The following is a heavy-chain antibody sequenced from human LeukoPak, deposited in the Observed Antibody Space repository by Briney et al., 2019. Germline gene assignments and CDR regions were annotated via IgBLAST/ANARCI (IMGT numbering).Heavy chain of an antibody. Sequence: SETLSLTCVVSGDSMSHYYWTWIRQPPGKGLQWIGYIFSSGRTNYNPSLESRVTMSIDRSKSRFSLELSSVTAADTVVYYCARGGGYDSPLEYYFDSWGQGALVTVSS. V-gene: IGHV4-59*01. CDR2: IFSSGRT. CDR3: ARGGGYDSPLEYYFDS. CDR1: GDSMSHYY. J-gene: IGHJ4*02. D-gene: IGHD5-12*01.